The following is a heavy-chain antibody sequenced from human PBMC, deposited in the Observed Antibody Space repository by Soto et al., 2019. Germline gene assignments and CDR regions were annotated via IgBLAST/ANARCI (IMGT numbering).Heavy chain of an antibody. CDR1: GYTFTSYG. CDR2: ISAYNGNT. J-gene: IGHJ3*02. D-gene: IGHD1-26*01. V-gene: IGHV1-18*04. CDR3: AEDVASYLLCDAFDI. Sequence: QVQLVQSGAEVKKPGASVKVSCKASGYTFTSYGISWVRQAPGQGLEWMGWISAYNGNTNYAQKLQGRVTMTTDTATSTAYMELRSLRSDDTAVEYCAEDVASYLLCDAFDIWGQGTMVTVSS.